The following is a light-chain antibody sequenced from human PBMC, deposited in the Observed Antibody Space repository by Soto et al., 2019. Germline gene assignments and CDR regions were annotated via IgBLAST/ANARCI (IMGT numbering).Light chain of an antibody. V-gene: IGLV1-44*01. CDR2: SNN. CDR1: VSNIGAGYE. Sequence: QSVLTQPPSVSGAPGQRVTISCTGSVSNIGAGYEVHWYQQLPGTAPKLLIYSNNQRPSGVPDRFSGSKSGTSASLAISGLQSEDEADYYCAAWDDSLNGPMFGGGTKLTVL. CDR3: AAWDDSLNGPM. J-gene: IGLJ3*02.